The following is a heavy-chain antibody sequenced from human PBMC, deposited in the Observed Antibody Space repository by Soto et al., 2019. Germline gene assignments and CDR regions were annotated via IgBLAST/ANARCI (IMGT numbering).Heavy chain of an antibody. CDR3: ARGASYAFDI. V-gene: IGHV6-1*01. CDR2: TYYRSKWYS. J-gene: IGHJ3*02. Sequence: SPTLSLTCAISGDSVSSNSATWNWIRQSPSRGLECLGRTYYRSKWYSDYAVSVKSRITINPDSSKNQFSLLLNSVTPEDTAVYYCARGASYAFDIWGLGTMVTVSS. CDR1: GDSVSSNSAT.